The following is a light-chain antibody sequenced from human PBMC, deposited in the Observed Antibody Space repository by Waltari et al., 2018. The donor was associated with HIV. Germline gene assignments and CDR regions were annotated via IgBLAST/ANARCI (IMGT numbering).Light chain of an antibody. CDR3: TSYISSATPE. CDR2: EVT. Sequence: QSALAQPASVSGSPGQTITISCTGVGGDIYKDVSWYQHRPGEAPKVIIYEVTNRPSGVSHRFSGSKSGNTASLTISGLQSEDEADYFCTSYISSATPEFGGGTRLTVL. V-gene: IGLV2-14*01. CDR1: GGDIYKD. J-gene: IGLJ3*02.